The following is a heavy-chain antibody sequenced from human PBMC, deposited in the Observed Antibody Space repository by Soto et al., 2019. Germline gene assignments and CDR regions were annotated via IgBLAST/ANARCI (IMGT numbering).Heavy chain of an antibody. Sequence: EAXVKVSCKASGYTFTSYGIRWVRQAPGQGLEWMGWISAYNGNTNYAQKLQGRVTMTTDTSTSTAYMELRSLRSDDAAVYYCARGSSGWAFDIWGQGTMVTVSS. CDR1: GYTFTSYG. J-gene: IGHJ3*02. D-gene: IGHD6-19*01. CDR2: ISAYNGNT. V-gene: IGHV1-18*01. CDR3: ARGSSGWAFDI.